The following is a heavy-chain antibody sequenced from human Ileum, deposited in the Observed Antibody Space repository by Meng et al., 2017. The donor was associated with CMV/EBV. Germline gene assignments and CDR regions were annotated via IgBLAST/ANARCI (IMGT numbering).Heavy chain of an antibody. V-gene: IGHV6-1*01. D-gene: IGHD7-27*01. CDR2: TYYRSKWYT. CDR1: GDGVSSNSAA. J-gene: IGHJ4*02. CDR3: ARGTWGFLDS. Sequence: SQTLSLTCAISGDGVSSNSAAWHWITQSPSRGLEWLGRTYYRSKWYTDYAVSVKTRITINPDTSRNQFPLQLNSVTPDVTAVYHCARGTWGFLDSWGQGTLVTVSS.